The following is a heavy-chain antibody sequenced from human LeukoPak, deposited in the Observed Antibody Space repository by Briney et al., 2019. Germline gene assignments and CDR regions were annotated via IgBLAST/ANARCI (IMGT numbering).Heavy chain of an antibody. V-gene: IGHV3-30-3*01. J-gene: IGHJ4*02. CDR2: ISYDGSNK. CDR1: GFTFSSYA. D-gene: IGHD3-22*01. CDR3: ARDTGYYYDSSGIDY. Sequence: SGGSLRLSCAASGFTFSSYAMHWVRQAPGKGLEWVAVISYDGSNKYYADSVKGRFTISRDNSKNTLYLQMNSLRAEDTAVYCCARDTGYYYDSSGIDYWGQGTLVTVSS.